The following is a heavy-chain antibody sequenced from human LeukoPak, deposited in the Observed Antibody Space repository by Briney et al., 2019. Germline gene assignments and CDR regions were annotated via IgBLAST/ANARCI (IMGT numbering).Heavy chain of an antibody. Sequence: ASVKVSCKASGYTFTSYAMNWVRQAPGQGLEWMGWINTNTGNPTYAQGFTGRFVFSLDTSVSTAYLQISSLKAEDTAMYYYARVEGSSSSNWFDPWGQGTLVTVSS. CDR3: ARVEGSSSSNWFDP. J-gene: IGHJ5*02. CDR2: INTNTGNP. D-gene: IGHD6-6*01. CDR1: GYTFTSYA. V-gene: IGHV7-4-1*02.